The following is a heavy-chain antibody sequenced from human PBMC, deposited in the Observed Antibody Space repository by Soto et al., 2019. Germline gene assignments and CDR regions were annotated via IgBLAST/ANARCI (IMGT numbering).Heavy chain of an antibody. J-gene: IGHJ4*02. CDR1: GGSISSYY. CDR3: ARDGVAVTTGISGY. Sequence: SETLSLTCTVSGGSISSYYWSWIRQPPGKGLEWIGYIYYSGSTNYNPSLKSRVTMTTDTSTSTVYMELRSPSSDDTAVYYCARDGVAVTTGISGYWGQGTLVTSPQ. CDR2: IYYSGST. D-gene: IGHD4-4*01. V-gene: IGHV4-59*01.